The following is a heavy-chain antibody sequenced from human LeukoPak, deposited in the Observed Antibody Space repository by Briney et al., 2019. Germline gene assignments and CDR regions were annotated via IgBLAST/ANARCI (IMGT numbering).Heavy chain of an antibody. V-gene: IGHV4-39*01. CDR1: GGSISSSSYY. CDR3: ARGLRYFDWSSYYNWFDP. Sequence: PSETLSLTCTVSGGSISSSSYYWGWIRQPPGKGLEWIGSIYYSGSTYYNPSLKSRVTISVDTSKNQFSLKLSSVTAADTAVYYCARGLRYFDWSSYYNWFDPWGQGTLATVSS. J-gene: IGHJ5*02. CDR2: IYYSGST. D-gene: IGHD3-9*01.